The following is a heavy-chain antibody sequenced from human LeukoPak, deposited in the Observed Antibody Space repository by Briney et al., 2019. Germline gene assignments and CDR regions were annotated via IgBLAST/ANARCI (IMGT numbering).Heavy chain of an antibody. CDR2: IYYSGST. Sequence: SETLSLTCTVSGGSIGSGSYYWSWIRQPPGKGLEWIGYIYYSGSTNYNSSLKSRVTISVDTSKNQFSLKLSSVTAADTAVYYCAREVYSSSSGAWFDPWGQGTLVTVSS. V-gene: IGHV4-61*01. CDR3: AREVYSSSSGAWFDP. D-gene: IGHD6-6*01. CDR1: GGSIGSGSYY. J-gene: IGHJ5*02.